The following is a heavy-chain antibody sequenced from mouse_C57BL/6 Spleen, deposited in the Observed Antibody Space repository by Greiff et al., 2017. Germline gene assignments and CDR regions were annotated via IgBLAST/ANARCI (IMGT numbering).Heavy chain of an antibody. D-gene: IGHD3-2*02. J-gene: IGHJ3*01. CDR3: TRETAQATSWFAY. CDR1: GYTFTDYE. CDR2: IDPETGGT. V-gene: IGHV1-15*01. Sequence: VQLKESGAELVRPGASVTLSCKASGYTFTDYEMHWVKQTPVHGLEWIGAIDPETGGTAYNQKFKGKAILTADKSSSTAYMELRSLTSEDSAVYYCTRETAQATSWFAYWGQGTLVTVSA.